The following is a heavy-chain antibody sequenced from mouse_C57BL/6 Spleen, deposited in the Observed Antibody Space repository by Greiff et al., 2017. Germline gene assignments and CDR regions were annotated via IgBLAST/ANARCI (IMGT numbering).Heavy chain of an antibody. CDR3: ARGAYYDYGAWFAY. Sequence: VQLQQSVAELVRPGASVKLSCTASGFNIKNTYMPWVKQRPEQGLEWIGRIDPANGNTKYAPKFQGKATITADTSSNTAYLQLSSLTSEDTAIYYCARGAYYDYGAWFAYWGQGTLVTVSA. D-gene: IGHD2-4*01. V-gene: IGHV14-3*01. J-gene: IGHJ3*01. CDR1: GFNIKNTY. CDR2: IDPANGNT.